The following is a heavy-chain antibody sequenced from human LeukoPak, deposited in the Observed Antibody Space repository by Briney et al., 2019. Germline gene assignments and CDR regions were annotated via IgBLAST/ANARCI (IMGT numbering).Heavy chain of an antibody. CDR1: GFTFSDYY. V-gene: IGHV3-11*01. CDR3: ARDSGSYFYYYYYMDV. J-gene: IGHJ6*03. Sequence: GSLRLSCAASGFTFSDYYMSWIRQAPGKGLEWVSYISSSGSTIYYADSVKGRFTISRDNAKNSLYLQMNSLRAEDTAVYYCARDSGSYFYYYYYMDVWGKGTTVTISS. D-gene: IGHD1-26*01. CDR2: ISSSGSTI.